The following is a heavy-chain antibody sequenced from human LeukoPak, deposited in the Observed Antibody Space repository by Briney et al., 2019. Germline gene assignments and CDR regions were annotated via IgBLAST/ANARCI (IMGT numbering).Heavy chain of an antibody. J-gene: IGHJ4*02. CDR3: ARDRHVYYDILTGYASYFEY. CDR1: GFTFNDYW. V-gene: IGHV3-74*03. D-gene: IGHD3-9*01. Sequence: GGSLRLSCVGSGFTFNDYWIHWVRQAPGKGLVWVSAIKTDGSAMQYADSVKGRFAISRDNAKNTVYLQMNSLRDEDTAVYYCARDRHVYYDILTGYASYFEYWGQGALVTVSS. CDR2: IKTDGSAM.